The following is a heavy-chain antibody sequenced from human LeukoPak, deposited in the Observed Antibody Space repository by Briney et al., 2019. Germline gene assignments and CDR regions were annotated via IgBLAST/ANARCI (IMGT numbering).Heavy chain of an antibody. CDR2: IGTAGDT. D-gene: IGHD3-22*01. Sequence: GGSLRLSCAASGFTFSSYDMHWVRQATGKGLEWVSAIGTAGDTYYPGSVKGRFTIPRENAKNSLYLQINSLRAGDTAVYYCARAPLGGYGPWYWGQGTLVTVSS. CDR1: GFTFSSYD. CDR3: ARAPLGGYGPWY. J-gene: IGHJ4*02. V-gene: IGHV3-13*01.